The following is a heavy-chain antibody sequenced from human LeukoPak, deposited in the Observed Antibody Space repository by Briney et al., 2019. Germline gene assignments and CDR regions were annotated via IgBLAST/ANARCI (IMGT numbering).Heavy chain of an antibody. CDR3: ARPTTVALGY. CDR2: ITSSSRTI. CDR1: GFTFSDYD. Sequence: GVSLRLSCAASGFTFSDYDMNWVRQPPGKGLEWVSYITSSSRTINYADSVKGRFTVSRDNAKNSLYLQMDSLRDEDTAVYYCARPTTVALGYWGQGTLVTVSS. V-gene: IGHV3-48*02. J-gene: IGHJ4*02. D-gene: IGHD4-23*01.